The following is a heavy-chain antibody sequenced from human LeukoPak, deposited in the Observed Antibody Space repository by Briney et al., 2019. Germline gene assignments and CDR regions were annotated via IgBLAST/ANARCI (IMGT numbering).Heavy chain of an antibody. CDR1: GGSISSSSYY. D-gene: IGHD3-10*01. CDR2: IYYSGST. CDR3: ASGRTQWFGENLTPGEIDY. Sequence: SETLSLTCTVSGGSISSSSYYWGWIRQPPGKGLEWIGSIYYSGSTYYNPSLKSRVTISVDTSKNQFSLKLSSVTAADTAVYYCASGRTQWFGENLTPGEIDYWGQGTLVTVSS. J-gene: IGHJ4*02. V-gene: IGHV4-39*07.